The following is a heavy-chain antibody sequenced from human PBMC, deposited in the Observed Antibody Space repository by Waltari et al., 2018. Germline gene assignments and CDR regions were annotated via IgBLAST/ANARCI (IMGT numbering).Heavy chain of an antibody. D-gene: IGHD3-3*01. CDR2: IYYSGST. Sequence: QLQLQESGPGLVKPSETLSLTCTVSGGSISSSSYYWGWIRQPPGKGLEWIGSIYYSGSTYYNPSLKSRVTISVDTSKNQFSLKLSSVTAADTAVYYCARGGGMFRVVILRPYNWFDPWGQGTLVTVSS. CDR1: GGSISSSSYY. V-gene: IGHV4-39*07. CDR3: ARGGGMFRVVILRPYNWFDP. J-gene: IGHJ5*02.